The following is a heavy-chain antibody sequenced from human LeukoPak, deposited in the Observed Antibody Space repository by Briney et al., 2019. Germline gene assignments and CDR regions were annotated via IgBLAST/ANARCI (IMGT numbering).Heavy chain of an antibody. CDR3: ARYMSAVGWFDP. CDR1: RGSISSNTW. V-gene: IGHV4-4*02. J-gene: IGHJ5*02. Sequence: PSETLSLTCAVSRGSISSNTWWSWVRQPPGKGLEWIGYIYYSGSTNYNPSLKSRVTISVDTSKNQFSLKLSSVTAADTAVYYCARYMSAVGWFDPWGQGTLVTVSS. D-gene: IGHD2-15*01. CDR2: IYYSGST.